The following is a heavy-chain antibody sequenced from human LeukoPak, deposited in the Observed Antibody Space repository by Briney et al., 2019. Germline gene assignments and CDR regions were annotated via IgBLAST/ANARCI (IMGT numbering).Heavy chain of an antibody. Sequence: GGSLRLSCAAPGFTFSTYAMSWGREAPGQGLEWGSSISGDGSSTYYAESVKGRFTISRDNSKNTLYLQMNSLRAEDTAVYYCAKRPDCSTTNCFRFEYWGQGTLVTVSS. CDR2: ISGDGSST. CDR1: GFTFSTYA. D-gene: IGHD2-2*01. V-gene: IGHV3-23*01. J-gene: IGHJ4*02. CDR3: AKRPDCSTTNCFRFEY.